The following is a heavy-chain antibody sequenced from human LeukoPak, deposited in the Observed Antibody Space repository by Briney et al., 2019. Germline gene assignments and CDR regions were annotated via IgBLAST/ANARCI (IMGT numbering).Heavy chain of an antibody. J-gene: IGHJ4*02. CDR3: ARDESGSYSLDY. CDR1: GGSTGSYY. Sequence: SETLSLTXTVSGGSTGSYYWSWIRQPPGKGLEWIGYIYYSGSTNYNPSLKSRVTISVDTSKNQFSLKLSSVTAADTAVYYCARDESGSYSLDYWGQGTLVTVSS. V-gene: IGHV4-59*01. D-gene: IGHD1-26*01. CDR2: IYYSGST.